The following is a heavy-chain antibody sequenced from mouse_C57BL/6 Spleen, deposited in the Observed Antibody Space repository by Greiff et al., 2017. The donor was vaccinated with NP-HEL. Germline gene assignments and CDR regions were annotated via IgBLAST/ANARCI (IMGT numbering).Heavy chain of an antibody. CDR1: GYTFTSYW. D-gene: IGHD1-1*01. J-gene: IGHJ3*01. V-gene: IGHV1-69*01. CDR3: ARSYYGSTNQFAY. CDR2: IDPSDSYT. Sequence: QVQLQQPGAELVMPGASVKLSCKASGYTFTSYWMHWVKQRPGQGLEWIGEIDPSDSYTNYNQKFKGKSTLTVDKSSSTAYMQLSSLTSEDSAVYYCARSYYGSTNQFAYWGQGTLVTVSA.